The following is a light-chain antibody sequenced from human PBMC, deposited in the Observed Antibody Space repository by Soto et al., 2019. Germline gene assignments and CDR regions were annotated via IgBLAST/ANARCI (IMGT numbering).Light chain of an antibody. J-gene: IGLJ1*01. V-gene: IGLV2-14*01. Sequence: QSALTQPASVSGSPGQSITISCTGTSSDVGGYNYVSWYQQHPGKAPKLMIYEVSNRPSGVSNRFSGSKSGNTASLTISGLQAEDEAEYYCCSYTSSSIDYVFGTGTKVTVL. CDR2: EVS. CDR3: CSYTSSSIDYV. CDR1: SSDVGGYNY.